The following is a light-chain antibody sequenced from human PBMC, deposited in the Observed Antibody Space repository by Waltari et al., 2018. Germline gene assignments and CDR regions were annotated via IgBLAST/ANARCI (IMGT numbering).Light chain of an antibody. J-gene: IGKJ2*01. Sequence: EVVLTQSPGTLSLSPGERATLSCRASQSGNSIHLGWYQQKPGQAPRLLIYSTSSRATGIPDRFSGSGSGTDFTLTISRLEPEDFAVYYCQYHGTSPLYTFGQGTKLEIK. V-gene: IGKV3-20*01. CDR3: QYHGTSPLYT. CDR1: QSGNSIH. CDR2: STS.